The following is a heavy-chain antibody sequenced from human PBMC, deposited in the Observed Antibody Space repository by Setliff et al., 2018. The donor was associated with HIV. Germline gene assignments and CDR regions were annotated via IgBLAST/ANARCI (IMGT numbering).Heavy chain of an antibody. V-gene: IGHV4-38-2*02. D-gene: IGHD3-22*01. J-gene: IGHJ5*02. Sequence: SETLSLTCTVSGDSISSDFYWGWIRQPPGKGLEWIGSIYHSGNTYYMPSLQSRVTISVDMSKNQFSLNLNSVTAADTAVYYCASRVYYYDENRILREEGFVPWGQGTLVTVSS. CDR2: IYHSGNT. CDR1: GDSISSDFY. CDR3: ASRVYYYDENRILREEGFVP.